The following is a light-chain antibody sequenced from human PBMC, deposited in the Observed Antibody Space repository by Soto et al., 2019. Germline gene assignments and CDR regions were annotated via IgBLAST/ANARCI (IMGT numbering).Light chain of an antibody. V-gene: IGKV1-5*03. CDR1: QSISTW. Sequence: DIQMTQSPSTLSASVGDRVTLTCRASQSISTWLAWYQQKPGQAPKLLTYKASRLETGVPSRFSGGGSGTEFTLTISSLQPDDFATYYCQQYGSFSYTFGQGTKLEIK. CDR2: KAS. CDR3: QQYGSFSYT. J-gene: IGKJ2*01.